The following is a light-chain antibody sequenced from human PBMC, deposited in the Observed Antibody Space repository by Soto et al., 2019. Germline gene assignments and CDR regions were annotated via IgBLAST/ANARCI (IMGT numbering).Light chain of an antibody. Sequence: DIQMTQSPSSLSASVGDRVTITCRASQTISTYVTWYQQKPGKAPKALISDASTLQSGVPSRFSGSGSGTDFTLIISSLQPEDIATYYCHQSFSSLLSFGGGTQVEIK. CDR3: HQSFSSLLS. J-gene: IGKJ4*01. CDR1: QTISTY. V-gene: IGKV1-39*01. CDR2: DAS.